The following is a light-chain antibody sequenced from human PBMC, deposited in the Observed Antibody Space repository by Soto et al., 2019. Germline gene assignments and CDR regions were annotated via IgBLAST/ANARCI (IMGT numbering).Light chain of an antibody. CDR1: SSDVGGYNS. J-gene: IGLJ1*01. Sequence: QSALTQPASVSGSPGQSIAISCTGTSSDVGGYNSASWYQQHPGKAPKLLIYDVRNRPSGVSNRFSGSKSGNTASLTISGLQAEDEADYYCSSYSTGGSYVFGTGTKLTVL. V-gene: IGLV2-14*03. CDR3: SSYSTGGSYV. CDR2: DVR.